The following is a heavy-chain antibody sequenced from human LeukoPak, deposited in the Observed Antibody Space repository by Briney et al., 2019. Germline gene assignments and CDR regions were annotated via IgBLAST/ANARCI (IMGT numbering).Heavy chain of an antibody. CDR2: ISAYNGNT. D-gene: IGHD2-15*01. CDR3: ARDDLAAEPQGVNWFDP. V-gene: IGHV1-18*01. Sequence: ASVKVSCKASGYTFTSYGISWMRQAPGQGLEWMGWISAYNGNTNYAQKLQGRVTMTTDTSTSTAYMELRSLRSDDTAVYYCARDDLAAEPQGVNWFDPWGQGTLVTVSS. J-gene: IGHJ5*02. CDR1: GYTFTSYG.